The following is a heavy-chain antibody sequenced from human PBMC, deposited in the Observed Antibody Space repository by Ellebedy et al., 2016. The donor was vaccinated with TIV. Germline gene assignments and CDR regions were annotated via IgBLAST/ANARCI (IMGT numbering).Heavy chain of an antibody. Sequence: GGSLRLSCATSGFTFSNYPMNWVRQAPGKGLEWVSTISGSGDTTYYADSVRGRFSISSGNSKNTVFLEMNSLRAEDTATYYCTRRAGGWGHFDYWGQGTLVTVSS. D-gene: IGHD2-8*02. CDR1: GFTFSNYP. J-gene: IGHJ4*02. V-gene: IGHV3-23*01. CDR3: TRRAGGWGHFDY. CDR2: ISGSGDTT.